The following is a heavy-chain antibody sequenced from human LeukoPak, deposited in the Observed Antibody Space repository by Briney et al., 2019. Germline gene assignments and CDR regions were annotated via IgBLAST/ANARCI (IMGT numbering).Heavy chain of an antibody. Sequence: SETLSLTCTVAGGSISNYYWSWIRQPPGKGLEWIGHIYYSGATKYNPSLKSRITISVDTSKNQFSLMLSSVTAADTAVYYCARFGITVVRGGKYYFDYWGQGTLVTVSS. J-gene: IGHJ4*02. CDR2: IYYSGAT. V-gene: IGHV4-59*08. CDR1: GGSISNYY. D-gene: IGHD3-10*01. CDR3: ARFGITVVRGGKYYFDY.